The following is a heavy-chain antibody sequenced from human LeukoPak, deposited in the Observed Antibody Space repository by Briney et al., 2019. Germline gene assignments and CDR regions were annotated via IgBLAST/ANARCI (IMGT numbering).Heavy chain of an antibody. D-gene: IGHD3-22*01. CDR1: GGSISSSSYY. J-gene: IGHJ4*02. Sequence: SETLSLTCTVSGGSISSSSYYWGWIRQPPGKGLEWIGSIYYSGSTYYNPSLKSRVTISVDTSKNQFSLKLSSVTAADTAVYHCARRADYYDSSGYYDFDHWGQGTLVTVSS. CDR3: ARRADYYDSSGYYDFDH. CDR2: IYYSGST. V-gene: IGHV4-39*01.